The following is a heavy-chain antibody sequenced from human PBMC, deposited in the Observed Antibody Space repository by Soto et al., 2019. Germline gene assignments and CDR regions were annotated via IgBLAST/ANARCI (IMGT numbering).Heavy chain of an antibody. CDR2: IYYSGST. D-gene: IGHD5-12*01. V-gene: IGHV4-61*01. CDR3: ARDTHSGPEGMDV. Sequence: QVQLQESGPGLVKPSETLSLTCTVSGGSVSSGSYYWSWIRQPPGKGLEWIGYIYYSGSTNYNPSLKSRGTISVDTSKNQFSLKLSSVTAADTAVYYCARDTHSGPEGMDVWGQGTTVTVSS. J-gene: IGHJ6*02. CDR1: GGSVSSGSYY.